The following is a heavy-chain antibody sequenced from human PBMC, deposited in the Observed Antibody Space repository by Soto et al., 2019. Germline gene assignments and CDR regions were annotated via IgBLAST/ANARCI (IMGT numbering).Heavy chain of an antibody. D-gene: IGHD6-19*01. CDR2: ITSSTSTI. CDR3: ARDLSSSGWYSFDY. Sequence: PLRLSCTSSEFSLSPYSMNWVLKNPGKCLEWVSYITSSTSTIYYADSVKGRFTVSRDNAKNSLYLQMNSLRAEDTAVYYCARDLSSSGWYSFDYWGQGTPVTVSS. V-gene: IGHV3-48*01. J-gene: IGHJ4*02. CDR1: EFSLSPYS.